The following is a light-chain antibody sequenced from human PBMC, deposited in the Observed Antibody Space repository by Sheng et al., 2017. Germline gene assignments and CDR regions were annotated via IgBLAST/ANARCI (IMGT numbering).Light chain of an antibody. Sequence: QAVLTQEPSLTVSPGGTVTLTCGSSAGAVTSGHYPYWLQQKPGQAPRTLIFVYKQQTLLDTCPVLRLPPLGAKAALTLSGWRSLEDEADYYCLLSYSGPRVFGGGPKLTVL. V-gene: IGLV7-46*01. CDR3: LLSYSGPRV. CDR1: AGAVTSGHY. J-gene: IGLJ2*01. CDR2: VYK.